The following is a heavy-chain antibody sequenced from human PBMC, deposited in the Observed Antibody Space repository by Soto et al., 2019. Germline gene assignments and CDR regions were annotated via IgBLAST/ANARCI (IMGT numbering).Heavy chain of an antibody. CDR3: ARDLAAALLL. V-gene: IGHV3-21*01. CDR1: GFTFSSYS. Sequence: PGGSLRLSCAASGFTFSSYSMNWVRQAPGKGLEWVSSISIISSYIYYADSVKGRFTISRDNAKNSLYLQMNSLRAEDTAVYYCARDLAAALLLWGRGTLVTVSS. D-gene: IGHD6-13*01. CDR2: ISIISSYI. J-gene: IGHJ4*02.